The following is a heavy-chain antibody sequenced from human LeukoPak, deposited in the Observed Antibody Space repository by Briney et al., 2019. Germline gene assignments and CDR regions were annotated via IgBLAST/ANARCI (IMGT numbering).Heavy chain of an antibody. CDR2: ISWNSGSI. J-gene: IGHJ4*02. CDR1: GFTFDDYA. V-gene: IGHV3-9*01. D-gene: IGHD3-10*01. Sequence: GGSLRLSCAASGFTFDDYAMHWVRQAPGKGLEWVSGISWNSGSIGYADSVKGRFTISRDNAKNSLYLQMNSLRAEDTALYYCAKGPGSGSYYKPPDYWGQGTLVTVSS. CDR3: AKGPGSGSYYKPPDY.